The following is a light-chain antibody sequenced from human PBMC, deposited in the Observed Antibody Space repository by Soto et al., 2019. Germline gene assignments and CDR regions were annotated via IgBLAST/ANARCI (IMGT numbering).Light chain of an antibody. J-gene: IGKJ1*01. CDR2: AAS. V-gene: IGKV1-5*03. CDR1: QSIGRW. CDR3: EQYDTYFRT. Sequence: DIQMTQSPSTLSASVGHRVTITCRASQSIGRWLAWYQQKPGKAPKLLIHAASSLERGVPSRFRGNGSGTEFAHNISSLQPDDFATYYGEQYDTYFRTFGQGPKVES.